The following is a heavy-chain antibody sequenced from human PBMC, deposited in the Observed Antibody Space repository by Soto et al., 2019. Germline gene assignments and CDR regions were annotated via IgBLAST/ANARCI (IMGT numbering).Heavy chain of an antibody. J-gene: IGHJ4*02. CDR2: IIPIFGTA. Sequence: AASVKVSCKASGGTFSSYAISWVRQAPGQGLEWMGGIIPIFGTANYAQKFQGRVTITADESTSTAYMELSSLRSEDTDVYYCARDLDGGGDYWGQGTLVTVYS. CDR1: GGTFSSYA. CDR3: ARDLDGGGDY. D-gene: IGHD3-16*01. V-gene: IGHV1-69*13.